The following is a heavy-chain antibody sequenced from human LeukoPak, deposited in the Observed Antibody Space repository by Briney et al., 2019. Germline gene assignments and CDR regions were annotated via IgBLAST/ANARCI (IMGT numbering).Heavy chain of an antibody. Sequence: GPLSLSCASPGFMFHDYAIHWVRQAPGKGLEWVSLISGDGGSTFYADSVKGRFTISRDNSKNSLYLQMNSLRSDDTALYYCARESESSGWYDYWGQGTLVTVSS. CDR1: GFMFHDYA. J-gene: IGHJ4*02. CDR3: ARESESSGWYDY. D-gene: IGHD6-19*01. V-gene: IGHV3-43*02. CDR2: ISGDGGST.